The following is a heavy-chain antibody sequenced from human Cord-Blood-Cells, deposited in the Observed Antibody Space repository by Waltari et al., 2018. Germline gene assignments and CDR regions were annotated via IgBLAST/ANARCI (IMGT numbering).Heavy chain of an antibody. CDR3: ARDWEGVRWLDP. Sequence: QVQLVQSGAEVKKPGASVKVSCKASGYTFTSYGISWVRQAPGQGLEWMGWISAYNGNTKYAQKLEGRVTMTTDTATSRAYMELRSLRSDDTAVYYCARDWEGVRWLDPWGQGTLVTVSA. V-gene: IGHV1-18*04. D-gene: IGHD1-1*01. CDR1: GYTFTSYG. CDR2: ISAYNGNT. J-gene: IGHJ5*02.